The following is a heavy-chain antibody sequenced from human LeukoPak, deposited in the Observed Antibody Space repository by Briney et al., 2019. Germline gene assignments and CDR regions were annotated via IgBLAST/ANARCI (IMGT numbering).Heavy chain of an antibody. CDR2: IYPDDSDT. Sequence: GESLKISCMGSGYSFSKHWIAWVRQMPGEGLEWMGIIYPDDSDTRYSPSFQGQVTISADKSINTAYLHWSSLKASDTAMYYCARHLLDGAVTTALDYWGQGTLVTVSS. V-gene: IGHV5-51*01. J-gene: IGHJ4*02. D-gene: IGHD4-17*01. CDR1: GYSFSKHW. CDR3: ARHLLDGAVTTALDY.